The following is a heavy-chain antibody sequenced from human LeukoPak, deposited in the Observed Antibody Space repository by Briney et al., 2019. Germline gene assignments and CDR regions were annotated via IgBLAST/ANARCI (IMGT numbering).Heavy chain of an antibody. D-gene: IGHD5-24*01. CDR2: IIPIFGTA. J-gene: IGHJ1*01. CDR1: GGTFSSYA. CDR3: AIDFAMTTIRASSDSSHH. V-gene: IGHV1-69*05. Sequence: ASVKVSCKASGGTFSSYAISWVRQAPGQGLEWMGRIIPIFGTANYAQKFQGRVTIITDESTSTAYMELSSLRSEDTTVYYDAIDFAMTTIRASSDSSHHWGQGTLATVSS.